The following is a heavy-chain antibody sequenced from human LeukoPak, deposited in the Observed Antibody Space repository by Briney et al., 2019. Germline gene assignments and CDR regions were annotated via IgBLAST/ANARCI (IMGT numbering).Heavy chain of an antibody. Sequence: ASVKVSCKASGYTFTGYYMHWVRQAPGQGLEWMGWTNPNSGGTNYAQKFQGRVTMTRDTSISTAYMELSRLRSDDTAVYYCARVSGVLDYFDYWGQGTLVTVSS. CDR1: GYTFTGYY. D-gene: IGHD3-10*01. CDR3: ARVSGVLDYFDY. V-gene: IGHV1-2*02. CDR2: TNPNSGGT. J-gene: IGHJ4*02.